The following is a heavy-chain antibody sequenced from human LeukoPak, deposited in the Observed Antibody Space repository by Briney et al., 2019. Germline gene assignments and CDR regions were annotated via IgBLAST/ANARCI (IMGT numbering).Heavy chain of an antibody. CDR1: GFTFSDHF. CDR2: TRNKANSYIT. D-gene: IGHD1-26*01. V-gene: IGHV3-72*01. J-gene: IGHJ4*02. CDR3: ASIRGTFGY. Sequence: GGSLRLSCAASGFTFSDHFLDWVRQAPGKGLEGVGRTRNKANSYITEYAASVKGRFTISRDDSKNSLYLQMSSLKTDDTAMYYCASIRGTFGYWGQGTLVTVSS.